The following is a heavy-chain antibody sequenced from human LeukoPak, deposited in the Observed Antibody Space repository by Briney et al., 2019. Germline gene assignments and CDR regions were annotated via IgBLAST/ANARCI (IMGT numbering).Heavy chain of an antibody. CDR3: AKRARYNSARATDFDS. J-gene: IGHJ4*02. V-gene: IGHV1-2*02. CDR2: INPNSGGT. D-gene: IGHD6-19*01. Sequence: ASVKVSCKASGHTFTGYYMHWVRQAPGQGLEWMGWINPNSGGTKSAQKFQGRVTMTRDTSISTAYMELSRLRSDDTAEYYCAKRARYNSARATDFDSWGQGTQVTVSS. CDR1: GHTFTGYY.